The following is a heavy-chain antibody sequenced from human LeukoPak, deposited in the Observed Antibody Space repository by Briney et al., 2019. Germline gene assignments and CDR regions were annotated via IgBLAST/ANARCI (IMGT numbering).Heavy chain of an antibody. J-gene: IGHJ4*02. D-gene: IGHD6-19*01. Sequence: SETPSLTCTVSGGSIGNYHWSWIRQPAGKGLEWIAQIHSSGSTNYNPPLKSRVSVSIDTTEDQVSLTIRSVTAADTAFYYCARRDINSGWSFDDWGQGILVTVSS. CDR1: GGSIGNYH. CDR2: IHSSGST. V-gene: IGHV4-4*07. CDR3: ARRDINSGWSFDD.